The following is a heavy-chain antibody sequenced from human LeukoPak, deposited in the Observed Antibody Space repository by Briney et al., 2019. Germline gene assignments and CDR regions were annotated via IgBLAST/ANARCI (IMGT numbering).Heavy chain of an antibody. CDR1: GFTFSSSA. V-gene: IGHV3-23*01. Sequence: GGSLRLSCAASGFTFSSSAMSWVRQAPGKGLEWVSSISGSGSGGSTYYADSVKGRFTISRDNAKNSLYLQMNSLRAEDTAVYYCARDNYDSSGYCFDYWGQGTLVTVSS. D-gene: IGHD3-22*01. J-gene: IGHJ4*02. CDR2: ISGSGSGGST. CDR3: ARDNYDSSGYCFDY.